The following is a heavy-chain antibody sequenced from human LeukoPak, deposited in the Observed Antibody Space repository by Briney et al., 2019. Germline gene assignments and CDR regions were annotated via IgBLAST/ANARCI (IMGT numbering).Heavy chain of an antibody. V-gene: IGHV1-69*13. D-gene: IGHD4-17*01. CDR2: IIPIFGTA. CDR1: GGTFSSYA. CDR3: ARDTDDYDSMFDP. J-gene: IGHJ5*02. Sequence: SVKVSCKASGGTFSSYAISWVRQAPGLGLEWMGGIIPIFGTANYAQKFQGRVTITADESTSTAYMELSSLRSEDTAVYYCARDTDDYDSMFDPWGQGTLVTVSS.